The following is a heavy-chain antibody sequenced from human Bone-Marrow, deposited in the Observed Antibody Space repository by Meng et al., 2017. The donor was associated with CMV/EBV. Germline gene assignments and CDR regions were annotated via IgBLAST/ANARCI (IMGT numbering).Heavy chain of an antibody. V-gene: IGHV3-30*02. Sequence: GESLKISCAASGFNFSSYGMDWVRQAPGKGLEWVAFIRYDGSNKNYADSVKGRFTISRDNSKNMLYLQRNSLRAEDTAVYYCARELGAGSYNNGGYYFGYWGQGTQVTGSS. CDR2: IRYDGSNK. CDR3: ARELGAGSYNNGGYYFGY. D-gene: IGHD3-10*01. J-gene: IGHJ4*02. CDR1: GFNFSSYG.